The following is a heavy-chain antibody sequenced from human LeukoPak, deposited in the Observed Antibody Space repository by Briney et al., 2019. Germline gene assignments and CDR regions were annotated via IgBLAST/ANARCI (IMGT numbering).Heavy chain of an antibody. V-gene: IGHV4-30-4*01. Sequence: PSETLSLTCTVSGGSISSGDYYWSWIRQPPGKGLEWIGYIYYSGSTYYNPSLKSRVTISVDTSKNQFSLKLSSVTAADTAVYYCASLSPAAGYYFDYWGQGTLVTVSS. CDR2: IYYSGST. CDR3: ASLSPAAGYYFDY. D-gene: IGHD6-13*01. CDR1: GGSISSGDYY. J-gene: IGHJ4*02.